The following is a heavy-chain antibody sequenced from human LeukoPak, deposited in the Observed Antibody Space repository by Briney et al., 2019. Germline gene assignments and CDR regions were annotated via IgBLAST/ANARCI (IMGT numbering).Heavy chain of an antibody. Sequence: GASVKVSCTASGYTFTSYGISWVRQAPGQGLEWMGWISAYNGNTNYAQKLQGRVTMTTDTSTSTAYMELRSLRSDDTAVYYCARAEYCSSTSCYEMGDYYYYGMDVWGQGTTVTVSS. CDR1: GYTFTSYG. V-gene: IGHV1-18*01. CDR2: ISAYNGNT. D-gene: IGHD2-2*01. CDR3: ARAEYCSSTSCYEMGDYYYYGMDV. J-gene: IGHJ6*02.